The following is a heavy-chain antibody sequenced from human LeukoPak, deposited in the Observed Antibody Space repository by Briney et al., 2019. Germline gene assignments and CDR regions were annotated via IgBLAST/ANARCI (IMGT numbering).Heavy chain of an antibody. CDR3: ARDQGAVAGTEY. CDR1: GFTFSSYG. V-gene: IGHV3-30*02. J-gene: IGHJ4*02. Sequence: GGSLRLSCAASGFTFSSYGMHWVRQAPGKGLEWVAFIRYDGSNKYYADSVKGRFTISRDNAKNSLYLQMNSLRAEDTAVYYCARDQGAVAGTEYWGQGTLVTVSS. CDR2: IRYDGSNK. D-gene: IGHD6-19*01.